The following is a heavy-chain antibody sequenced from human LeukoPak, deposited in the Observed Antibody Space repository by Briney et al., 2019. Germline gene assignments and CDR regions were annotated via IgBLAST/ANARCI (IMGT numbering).Heavy chain of an antibody. CDR3: ARDDLFMFAHPAECFQH. CDR2: ISGAGTFI. Sequence: GGSLRLSCAASGFTFTSYAMNWIRQAPGAGLEWVASISGAGTFIYYADSVKGRFTISRDNTKNSLYLQMNGLRAEDTAVYYCARDDLFMFAHPAECFQHWGQGTLVTVSS. CDR1: GFTFTSYA. D-gene: IGHD3-10*02. V-gene: IGHV3-21*01. J-gene: IGHJ1*01.